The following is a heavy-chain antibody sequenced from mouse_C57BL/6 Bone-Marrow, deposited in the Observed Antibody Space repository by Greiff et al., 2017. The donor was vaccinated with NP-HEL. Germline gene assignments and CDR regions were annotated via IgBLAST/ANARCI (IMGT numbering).Heavy chain of an antibody. CDR2: ISHSGST. V-gene: IGHV3-8*01. CDR3: ARSISSGQLRLPFAY. Sequence: VQLKESGPGLAKPSQTLSLTCSVTGYSITSDYWNWIRKFPGNKLEYMGYISHSGSTSYNPSLKSRISITRDTSKNQCYLQLNSGTTEDTATDDCARSISSGQLRLPFAYWGQGTLVTVSA. CDR1: GYSITSDY. J-gene: IGHJ3*01. D-gene: IGHD3-2*02.